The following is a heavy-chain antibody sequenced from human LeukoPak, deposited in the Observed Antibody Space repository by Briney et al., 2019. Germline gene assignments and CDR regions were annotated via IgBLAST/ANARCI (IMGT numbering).Heavy chain of an antibody. CDR2: INPSGGST. Sequence: ASVTVSCKASGYTFTSYYLHWVRQAPGQGLERMGIINPSGGSTSYVQKFQGRVTMTRDTSTSTVYMVLSSLRSEDTAFYYCARGPYGGNPSLYYLDYWGQGTLVTISS. CDR1: GYTFTSYY. J-gene: IGHJ4*02. CDR3: ARGPYGGNPSLYYLDY. D-gene: IGHD4-23*01. V-gene: IGHV1-46*01.